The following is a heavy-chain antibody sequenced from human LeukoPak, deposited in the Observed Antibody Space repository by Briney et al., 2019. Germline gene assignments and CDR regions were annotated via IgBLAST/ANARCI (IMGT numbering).Heavy chain of an antibody. J-gene: IGHJ6*02. CDR2: IYSGGST. D-gene: IGHD6-19*01. V-gene: IGHV3-53*01. CDR1: GFIFSSNY. Sequence: GGSLRLSCAASGFIFSSNYMSWVRQAPGKGLEWVSVIYSGGSTDYADSVKGRFTISRDNSKNTLYLQMNSLRAEDTAVYYCAREGIAVNYYYGMDVWGQGTTVTVSS. CDR3: AREGIAVNYYYGMDV.